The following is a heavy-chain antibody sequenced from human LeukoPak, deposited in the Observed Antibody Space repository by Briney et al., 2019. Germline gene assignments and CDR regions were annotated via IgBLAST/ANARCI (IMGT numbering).Heavy chain of an antibody. Sequence: GGSLRLSCAASGFTFSDYYMSWIRQAPGKGLEWVSYISSSSSYTNYADSVKGRFTISRDNAKNSLYLQMNRLRAEDTAVYYCARDPGYSYGPGAFDIWGQGTMVTVSS. CDR3: ARDPGYSYGPGAFDI. CDR1: GFTFSDYY. D-gene: IGHD5-18*01. J-gene: IGHJ3*02. CDR2: ISSSSSYT. V-gene: IGHV3-11*05.